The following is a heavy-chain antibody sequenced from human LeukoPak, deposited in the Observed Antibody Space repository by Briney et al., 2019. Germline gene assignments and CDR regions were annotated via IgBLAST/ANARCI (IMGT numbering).Heavy chain of an antibody. CDR3: ARHHSSSYLGWFDP. CDR2: IYYSGST. J-gene: IGHJ5*02. V-gene: IGHV4-59*08. CDR1: GGSISSYY. D-gene: IGHD6-13*01. Sequence: SETLSLTCTVSGGSISSYYWSWIRQPPGKGLEWIGYIYYSGSTNYNPSLKSRVTISVDTSKNQFSLKLSSVTAADTAVYYCARHHSSSYLGWFDPWGQGTLVTVSP.